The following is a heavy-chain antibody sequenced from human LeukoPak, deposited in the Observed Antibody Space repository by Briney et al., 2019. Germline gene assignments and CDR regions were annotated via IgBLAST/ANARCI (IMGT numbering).Heavy chain of an antibody. CDR1: GFTFSSYE. Sequence: LRLSCAASGFTFSSYEMNWVRQPPGKGLEWIGSIYYSGSTYYNPSLKSRVTISVDTSKNQFSLKLSSVTAADTAVYYCARHSAAAPGWFDPWGQGTLVTVSS. CDR2: IYYSGST. J-gene: IGHJ5*02. V-gene: IGHV4-39*01. CDR3: ARHSAAAPGWFDP. D-gene: IGHD6-13*01.